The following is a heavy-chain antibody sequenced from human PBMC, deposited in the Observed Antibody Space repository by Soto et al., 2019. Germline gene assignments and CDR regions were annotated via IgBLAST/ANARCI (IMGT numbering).Heavy chain of an antibody. CDR2: IYYSGST. Sequence: SETLSLTCTVSGGSISSGGYYWSWIRQHPGKGLEWIGYIYYSGSTYYNPSLQSRVTISVDTSKNQFSLKLSSVTAADTAVYYCARVKMVRGGGDWFDPWGQGTLVTVSS. V-gene: IGHV4-31*03. D-gene: IGHD3-10*01. J-gene: IGHJ5*02. CDR3: ARVKMVRGGGDWFDP. CDR1: GGSISSGGYY.